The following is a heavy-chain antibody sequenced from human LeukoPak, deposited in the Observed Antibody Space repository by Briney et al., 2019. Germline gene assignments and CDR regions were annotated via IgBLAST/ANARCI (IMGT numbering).Heavy chain of an antibody. CDR2: ISGSGGST. J-gene: IGHJ6*03. CDR1: GYTFSSYA. CDR3: AKDTYDFLYYYYYMDV. D-gene: IGHD3-3*01. Sequence: GGSLRLSRAASGYTFSSYAMSWVPQAPGKGLEWVSAISGSGGSTYYADAVKGRFTISRDNSKNTLYLQMNSLRAEDTAVYYCAKDTYDFLYYYYYMDVWGKGTTVTVSS. V-gene: IGHV3-23*01.